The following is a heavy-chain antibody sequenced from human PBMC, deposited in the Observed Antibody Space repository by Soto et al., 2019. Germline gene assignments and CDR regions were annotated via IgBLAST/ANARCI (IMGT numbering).Heavy chain of an antibody. J-gene: IGHJ6*02. CDR1: GFTFSSYG. Sequence: PGGSLRLSCAASGFTFSSYGMHWVRQAPGKGLEWVAVISYDGSSKYYADSVKGRFTISRDNSKNTLYLQMNSLRAEDTAVYYCAKEGSGSSWGMDVWGQGTTVTVSS. D-gene: IGHD6-6*01. V-gene: IGHV3-30*18. CDR2: ISYDGSSK. CDR3: AKEGSGSSWGMDV.